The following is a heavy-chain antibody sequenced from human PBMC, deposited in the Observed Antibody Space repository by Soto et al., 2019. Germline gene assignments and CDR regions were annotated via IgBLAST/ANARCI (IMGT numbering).Heavy chain of an antibody. CDR1: GFTFSSYW. CDR2: INSDGSST. J-gene: IGHJ4*02. CDR3: ARVPPNIVATIWEDLSYFDY. Sequence: EVQLVESGGGLVQPGGSPRLSCAASGFTFSSYWMHWVRQAPGKGLVWVSRINSDGSSTSYADSVKGRFTISRDNAKNTLYLQMNSLRAEDTAVYYCARVPPNIVATIWEDLSYFDYWGQGTLVTVSS. V-gene: IGHV3-74*01. D-gene: IGHD5-12*01.